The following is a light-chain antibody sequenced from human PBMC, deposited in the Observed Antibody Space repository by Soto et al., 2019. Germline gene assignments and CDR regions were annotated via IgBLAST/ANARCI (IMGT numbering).Light chain of an antibody. J-gene: IGKJ1*01. CDR1: QSISMF. CDR2: DAS. Sequence: DIQMTQSPSTLSASVGDRVTITCRASQSISMFLAWHQQKPGKAPKLLIYDASNSESGVPSRFSGSGSGTEFSLTISNLQPDDFATYYCQHYKSYPWTFGQGTKVDIK. V-gene: IGKV1-5*01. CDR3: QHYKSYPWT.